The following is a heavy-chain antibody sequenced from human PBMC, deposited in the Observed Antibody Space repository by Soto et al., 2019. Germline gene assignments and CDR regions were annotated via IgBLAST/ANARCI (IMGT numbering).Heavy chain of an antibody. CDR1: GYTFTSYG. Sequence: GASVKVSCKASGYTFTSYGISWVRQAPGQGLEWMGWISAYNGNTNYAQKLQGRVTMTTDTSTSTAYMELRSLRSDDTAVYYCARNPLRIAVAGTGDYWGQGTLVTVSS. V-gene: IGHV1-18*01. CDR3: ARNPLRIAVAGTGDY. D-gene: IGHD6-19*01. J-gene: IGHJ4*02. CDR2: ISAYNGNT.